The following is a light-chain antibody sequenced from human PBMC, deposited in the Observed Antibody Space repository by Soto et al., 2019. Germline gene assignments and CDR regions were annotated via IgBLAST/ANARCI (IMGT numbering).Light chain of an antibody. CDR2: DAS. V-gene: IGKV3-11*01. CDR3: QQRSNWLTWT. J-gene: IGKJ1*01. Sequence: EIVLTQSPGTLSFAPGERSTLSCSASQSVSSYLAWYQQKPGQAPRLLIYDASNRATGIPARFSGSGSGTDFTLTISSLEPEDFAVYYCQQRSNWLTWTFGQGTKVDI. CDR1: QSVSSY.